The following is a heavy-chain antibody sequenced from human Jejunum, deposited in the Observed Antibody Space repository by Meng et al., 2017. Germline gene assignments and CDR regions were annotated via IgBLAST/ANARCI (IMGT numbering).Heavy chain of an antibody. CDR2: ISGSGDNT. CDR3: AKDTRKNYYDSTGYSIDY. CDR1: GFNFFNYA. J-gene: IGHJ4*02. V-gene: IGHV3-23*01. D-gene: IGHD3-22*01. Sequence: GGSLRLSCAASGFNFFNYAMSWVRQPPGKGLEWVSVISGSGDNTKYADSVKGRFTISRDNSKNTLYLQMNSLRAEDTAVYYCAKDTRKNYYDSTGYSIDYWGQGTLVTVSS.